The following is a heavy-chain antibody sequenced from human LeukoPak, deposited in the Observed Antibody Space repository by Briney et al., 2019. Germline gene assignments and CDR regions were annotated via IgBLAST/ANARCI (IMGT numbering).Heavy chain of an antibody. D-gene: IGHD3-22*01. J-gene: IGHJ4*02. Sequence: SETLSLTCTVSGGSISSGDYYWSWIRQPPGKGLEWIGYIYYSGSTNYNPSLKSRVTISVDTSKNQFSLKLSSVTAADTAVYYCARAPKYYDSSGYYVDYWGQGTLVTVSS. CDR3: ARAPKYYDSSGYYVDY. CDR1: GGSISSGDYY. V-gene: IGHV4-61*08. CDR2: IYYSGST.